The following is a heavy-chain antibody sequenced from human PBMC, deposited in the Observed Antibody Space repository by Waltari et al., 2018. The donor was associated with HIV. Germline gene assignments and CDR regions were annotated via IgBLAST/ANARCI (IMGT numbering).Heavy chain of an antibody. D-gene: IGHD3-3*01. CDR1: GFTFSSYS. V-gene: IGHV3-21*01. CDR2: ISSSSSYI. CDR3: ARDFWHHFGVVISAPFLFDP. Sequence: EVQLVESGGGLVKPGGYLRLCCAASGFTFSSYSMNWVRQAPGKGLEWVSSISSSSSYIYYADSVKGRFTISRDNAKNSLYLQMNSLRAEDTAVYYCARDFWHHFGVVISAPFLFDPWGQGTLVTVSS. J-gene: IGHJ5*02.